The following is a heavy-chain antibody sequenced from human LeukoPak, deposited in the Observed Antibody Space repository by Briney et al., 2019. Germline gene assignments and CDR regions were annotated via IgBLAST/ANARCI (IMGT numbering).Heavy chain of an antibody. CDR3: AKGSTYHIAAADYYFDY. D-gene: IGHD6-13*01. V-gene: IGHV3-9*01. CDR2: ISWNSGSI. J-gene: IGHJ4*02. CDR1: GFTFDDYA. Sequence: PGGSLRLSCAASGFTFDDYAMHWVRQAPGKGLEWVSGISWNSGSIGYADSVKGRFTISRDNAKNSLYLQMNSLRAEDTALYYCAKGSTYHIAAADYYFDYWGQGTLVTVSS.